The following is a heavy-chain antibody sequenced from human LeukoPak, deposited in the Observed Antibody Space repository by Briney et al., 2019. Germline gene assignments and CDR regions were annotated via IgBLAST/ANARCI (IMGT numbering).Heavy chain of an antibody. V-gene: IGHV3-30-3*01. CDR2: ISYDGSNK. Sequence: GGSLRLSCAASGFTFSTFAMNWVRQAPGKGLEWVAVISYDGSNKYYADSVKGRFTISRDNSKNTLYLQMHNPRAGDTAIYYCAKDRTNFFYYLDVWGTGTTVIVSS. J-gene: IGHJ6*03. CDR3: AKDRTNFFYYLDV. CDR1: GFTFSTFA.